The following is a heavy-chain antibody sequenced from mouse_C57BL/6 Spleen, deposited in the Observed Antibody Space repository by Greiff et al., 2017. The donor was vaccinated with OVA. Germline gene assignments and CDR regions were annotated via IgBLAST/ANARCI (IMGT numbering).Heavy chain of an antibody. V-gene: IGHV5-4*03. CDR1: GFTFSSYA. CDR2: ISDGGSYT. J-gene: IGHJ2*01. Sequence: EVKLMESGGGLVKPGGSLKLSCAASGFTFSSYAMSWVRQTPGKRLEWVATISDGGSYTYYPDNVKGRITISRDNAKNNLYLQMSHLKSEDTAMYDCASTRTFYYFDDWGQGTTLTVSS. CDR3: ASTRTFYYFDD. D-gene: IGHD1-1*01.